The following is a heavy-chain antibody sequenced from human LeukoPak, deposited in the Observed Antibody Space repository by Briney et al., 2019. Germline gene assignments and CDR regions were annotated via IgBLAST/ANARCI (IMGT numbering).Heavy chain of an antibody. V-gene: IGHV4-59*01. CDR2: IYHSGST. Sequence: SETLSLTCTVSGGSISSYYWSWIRQPPGKGLEWIGYIYHSGSTNYNPSLKSRVAMSVDTSNNQFFLRLTSVTAADTALYYCARGRFELPYWGQGTLVTASS. D-gene: IGHD2-15*01. CDR1: GGSISSYY. J-gene: IGHJ4*02. CDR3: ARGRFELPY.